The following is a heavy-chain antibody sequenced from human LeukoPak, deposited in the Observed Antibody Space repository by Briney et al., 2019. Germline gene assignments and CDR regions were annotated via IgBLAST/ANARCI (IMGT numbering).Heavy chain of an antibody. Sequence: PGRSLRLSCAASGFTFSNYPIHWVRQAPGKGPEWVAVISRDGSSNHYADSVKGRFTISRDNTENTVSLQMNSLRPEDTAAYYCARDWPGGGSEEAFDYWGQGTLVIVSS. J-gene: IGHJ4*02. CDR3: ARDWPGGGSEEAFDY. CDR2: ISRDGSSN. CDR1: GFTFSNYP. D-gene: IGHD2-15*01. V-gene: IGHV3-30-3*01.